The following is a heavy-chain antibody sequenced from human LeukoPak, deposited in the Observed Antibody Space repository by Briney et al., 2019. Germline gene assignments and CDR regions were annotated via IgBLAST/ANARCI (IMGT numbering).Heavy chain of an antibody. CDR2: IKQDGSEK. Sequence: GGFLRLSCAASGFTFSSYWMSWVRQAPGKGLEWVANIKQDGSEKYYVDSVKGRFTISRDNAKNSLYLQMNSLRAEDTAVYYCARDVTLLRYFDWLSYFDYWGQGTLVTVSS. J-gene: IGHJ4*02. D-gene: IGHD3-9*01. CDR3: ARDVTLLRYFDWLSYFDY. CDR1: GFTFSSYW. V-gene: IGHV3-7*01.